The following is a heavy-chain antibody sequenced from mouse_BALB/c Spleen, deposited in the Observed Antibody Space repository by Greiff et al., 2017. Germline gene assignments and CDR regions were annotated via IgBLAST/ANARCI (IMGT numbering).Heavy chain of an antibody. V-gene: IGHV14-3*02. CDR3: ASITTATGYFDY. J-gene: IGHJ2*01. CDR2: IDPANGNT. D-gene: IGHD1-2*01. CDR1: GFNIKDTY. Sequence: VQLQQSGAELVKPGASVKLSCTASGFNIKDTYMHWVKQRPEQGLEWIGRIDPANGNTKYDPKFQGKATITADTSSNTAYLQLSSLTSEDTAVYYCASITTATGYFDYWGQGTTLTVSS.